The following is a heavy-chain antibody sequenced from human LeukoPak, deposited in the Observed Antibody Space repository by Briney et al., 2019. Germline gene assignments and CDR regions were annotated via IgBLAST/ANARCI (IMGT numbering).Heavy chain of an antibody. CDR2: IKQDGSEK. V-gene: IGHV3-7*01. J-gene: IGHJ4*02. CDR1: GFIYTSYW. CDR3: ARADYDYVWGSYRQYYFDS. Sequence: GGSLRLSCAASGFIYTSYWMSWVRQTPGKVLEWVANIKQDGSEKYYVDSVKGRFTISRDNAKNSLYLQMNSLRAEDTAVYYCARADYDYVWGSYRQYYFDSWGQGTLVTVSS. D-gene: IGHD3-16*02.